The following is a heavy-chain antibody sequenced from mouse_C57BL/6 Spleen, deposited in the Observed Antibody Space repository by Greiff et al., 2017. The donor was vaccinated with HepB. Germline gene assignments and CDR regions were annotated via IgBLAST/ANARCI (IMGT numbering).Heavy chain of an antibody. J-gene: IGHJ3*01. D-gene: IGHD3-2*02. CDR1: GFTFSSYG. Sequence: EVKLVESGGDLVKPGGSLKLSCAASGFTFSSYGMSWVRQTPDKRLEWVATISSGGSYTYYPDSVKGRFTISRDNAKNTLYRQMSSLKSEDTAMYYGARGGAQATAYWGQGTLDTVSA. CDR2: ISSGGSYT. CDR3: ARGGAQATAY. V-gene: IGHV5-6*01.